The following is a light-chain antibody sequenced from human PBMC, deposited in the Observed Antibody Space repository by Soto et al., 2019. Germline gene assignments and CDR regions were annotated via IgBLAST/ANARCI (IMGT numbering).Light chain of an antibody. CDR2: GAS. V-gene: IGKV3-20*01. CDR3: QHYDSSLST. J-gene: IGKJ4*01. CDR1: QSIDSIS. Sequence: EIVLTQSPGTLSLFPGERATLSCRASQSIDSISLAWYQHKPGQAPRRLIYGASSRSTAIPDRFSGSGSGTDFTLTISRLEPEDFAVYYCQHYDSSLSTFGGGTKVEIK.